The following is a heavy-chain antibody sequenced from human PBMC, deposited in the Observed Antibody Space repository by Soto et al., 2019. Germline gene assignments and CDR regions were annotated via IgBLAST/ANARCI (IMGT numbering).Heavy chain of an antibody. J-gene: IGHJ3*02. CDR3: ARGSDSSGYYVGLGAAFDI. CDR2: IYYSGST. D-gene: IGHD3-22*01. CDR1: GGSISSGGYY. V-gene: IGHV4-31*03. Sequence: SETLSLTCTVSGGSISSGGYYWSWIRQHPGKGLERIGYIYYSGSTYYIPSLKSRVTISVDTSKNQFSLKLSSVTAADTAVYYCARGSDSSGYYVGLGAAFDIWGQGTMVTVSS.